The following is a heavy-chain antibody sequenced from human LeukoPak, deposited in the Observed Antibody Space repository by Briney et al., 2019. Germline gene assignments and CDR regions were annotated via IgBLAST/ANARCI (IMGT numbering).Heavy chain of an antibody. V-gene: IGHV1-3*01. Sequence: GASVKVSCKASGYTFTSYAMHWVRQAPGQRLEWMGWINAGNGNTEYSQKFQGRVTITRDTSASTAYMELSSLRSEDTAVYYCARRYDYGDYGYYGMDVWGKGTTVTVSS. J-gene: IGHJ6*04. D-gene: IGHD4-17*01. CDR2: INAGNGNT. CDR3: ARRYDYGDYGYYGMDV. CDR1: GYTFTSYA.